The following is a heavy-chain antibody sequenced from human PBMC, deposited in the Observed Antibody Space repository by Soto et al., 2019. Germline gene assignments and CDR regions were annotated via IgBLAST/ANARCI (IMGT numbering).Heavy chain of an antibody. D-gene: IGHD1-20*01. J-gene: IGHJ4*02. CDR3: THKPSTVYYFDY. CDR2: IYWDDDK. Sequence: SRPTLVNPTQTLTLTCTFSGFSLSNSGVGVGWIRQPPGKALEWLALIYWDDDKRYSPSLKSRLTITKDTSKNQVVLTMTNMDPVDTATYYCTHKPSTVYYFDYWGQGALVTVSS. CDR1: GFSLSNSGVG. V-gene: IGHV2-5*02.